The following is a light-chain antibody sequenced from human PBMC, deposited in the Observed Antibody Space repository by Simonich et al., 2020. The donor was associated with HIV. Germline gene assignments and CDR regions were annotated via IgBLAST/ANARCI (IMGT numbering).Light chain of an antibody. Sequence: IQLTQSPSFLSASVGDRVTITCRASQDITSYLAWYQQKPGKAPKLLIYAASTLQSGVPSRFSGSGSGTDFTLTISSLQPEDFATYYCQQANSFPLTFGGGTKVEIK. J-gene: IGKJ4*01. V-gene: IGKV1-9*01. CDR1: QDITSY. CDR2: AAS. CDR3: QQANSFPLT.